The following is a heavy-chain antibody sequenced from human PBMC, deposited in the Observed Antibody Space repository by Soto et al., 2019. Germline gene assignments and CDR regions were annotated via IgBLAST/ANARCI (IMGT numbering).Heavy chain of an antibody. D-gene: IGHD3-22*01. CDR1: GGTFNSYD. V-gene: IGHV1-69*01. Sequence: QVQLVQSGAEVKKPGSSMKVSCKASGGTFNSYDINWVRQAPGQGLDWLGGIIPIVETPKYAQKFQGRVTITADESTNTVYMELSSLRSEDTAMYYCARLSRPNYYDTSGFFKDNWFDPWGQGTLVTVSS. CDR2: IIPIVETP. J-gene: IGHJ5*02. CDR3: ARLSRPNYYDTSGFFKDNWFDP.